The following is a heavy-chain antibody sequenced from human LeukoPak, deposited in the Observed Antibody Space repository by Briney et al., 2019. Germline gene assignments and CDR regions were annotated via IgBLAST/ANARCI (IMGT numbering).Heavy chain of an antibody. D-gene: IGHD5-12*01. CDR3: ATGGRYSGYEFYYKMDV. J-gene: IGHJ6*04. CDR2: FDPEQGEA. Sequence: ASVKVSCTVSGYTLTELSMHWVRLAPGEGLEWIGDFDPEQGEAMYAQKFQGRITMTEDTSTDTAYMELSSLRSDDTAVYYCATGGRYSGYEFYYKMDVWGKGTTVTISS. V-gene: IGHV1-24*01. CDR1: GYTLTELS.